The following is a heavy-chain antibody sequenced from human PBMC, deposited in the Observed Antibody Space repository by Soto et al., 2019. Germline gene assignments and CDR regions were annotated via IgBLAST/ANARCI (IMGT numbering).Heavy chain of an antibody. CDR1: GGTFSSYA. V-gene: IGHV1-69*01. D-gene: IGHD2-2*01. J-gene: IGHJ6*02. CDR2: IIPISGTA. Sequence: QVQLVQSGAEVKKPGSSVEVSCKASGGTFSSYAISWVRQAPGQGLEWMGGIIPISGTANYAQKFQSRVTITADESTSTAYMELSSLRSEDTAVYYCARSQGSSTTLEIYYYYYYGMDVWGQGTTVTVSS. CDR3: ARSQGSSTTLEIYYYYYYGMDV.